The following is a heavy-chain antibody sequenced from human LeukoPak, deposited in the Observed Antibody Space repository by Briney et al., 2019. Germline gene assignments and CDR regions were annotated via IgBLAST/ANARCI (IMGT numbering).Heavy chain of an antibody. CDR2: IMHDGSDK. CDR3: ARGGHRQKEF. J-gene: IGHJ4*02. D-gene: IGHD3-10*01. V-gene: IGHV3-7*01. CDR1: GFTFSNYS. Sequence: PGRTLRLSCSASGFTFSNYSMTWVRESPGKGREWVAIIMHDGSDKYCVDSVKGRFTISRDNAKNSLYLQMSSLRAEDTAVYYCARGGHRQKEFWGQGTLVTVSS.